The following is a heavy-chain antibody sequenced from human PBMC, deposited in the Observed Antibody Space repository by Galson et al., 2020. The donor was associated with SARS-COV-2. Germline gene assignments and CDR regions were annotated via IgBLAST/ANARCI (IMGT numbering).Heavy chain of an antibody. CDR1: AGSISSSNW. J-gene: IGHJ5*02. CDR2: IYHSGSP. Sequence: SQTLSLTCAVSAGSISSSNWWSWVRQPPGKGPEWIGEIYHSGSPNYNPSPKSRVTISVDKSKNQFSLKLSSVTAADTAVYYCAREQYGNYYDSSGYYGRSIGNWFDPWGQGTLVTVSS. CDR3: AREQYGNYYDSSGYYGRSIGNWFDP. D-gene: IGHD3-22*01. V-gene: IGHV4-4*02.